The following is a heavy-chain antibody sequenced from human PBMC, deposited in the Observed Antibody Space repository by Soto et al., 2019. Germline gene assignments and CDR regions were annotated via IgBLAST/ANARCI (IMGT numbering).Heavy chain of an antibody. CDR3: AKDKGVFNWATSYFDY. CDR2: TSYDGNNE. CDR1: GFTFSNYT. V-gene: IGHV3-30*18. D-gene: IGHD1-1*01. Sequence: GGSLRLSCAASGFTFSNYTMHWVRQAPGKGLEWVALTSYDGNNEYYTDSVKGRFTISRDNSKNTLFLQMNSPRPEDTAVYYCAKDKGVFNWATSYFDYWGQGALVTVSS. J-gene: IGHJ4*02.